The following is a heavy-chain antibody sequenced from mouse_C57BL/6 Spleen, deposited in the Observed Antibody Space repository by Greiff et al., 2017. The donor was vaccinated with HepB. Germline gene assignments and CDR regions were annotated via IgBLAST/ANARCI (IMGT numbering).Heavy chain of an antibody. CDR3: ARDRDYYGSSLVYFDV. J-gene: IGHJ1*03. CDR1: GFTFSDYY. Sequence: EVKLMESEGGLVQPGSSMKLSCTASGFTFSDYYMAWVRQVPEKGLEWVANINYDGSSTYYLDSLKSRFIISRDNAKNILYLQMSSLKSEDTATYYCARDRDYYGSSLVYFDVWGTGTTVTVSS. V-gene: IGHV5-16*01. CDR2: INYDGSST. D-gene: IGHD1-1*01.